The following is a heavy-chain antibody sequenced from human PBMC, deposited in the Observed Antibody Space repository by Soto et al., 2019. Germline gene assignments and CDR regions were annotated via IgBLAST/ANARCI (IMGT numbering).Heavy chain of an antibody. V-gene: IGHV5-10-1*01. J-gene: IGHJ6*02. Sequence: LGESLKISCKGSGYSFTSYWISWVRQMPGKGLEWMGRIDPSDSYTNYSPSFQGHVTISADKSISTAYLQWSSLKASDTAMYYCARHSIVVVTAIPVGMDVWGQGTTVTVSS. CDR3: ARHSIVVVTAIPVGMDV. CDR1: GYSFTSYW. D-gene: IGHD2-21*02. CDR2: IDPSDSYT.